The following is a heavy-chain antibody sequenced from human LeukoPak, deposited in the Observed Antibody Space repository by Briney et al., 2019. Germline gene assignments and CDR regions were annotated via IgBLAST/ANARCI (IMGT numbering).Heavy chain of an antibody. CDR1: GFTFSSNY. CDR3: ARGGVVVPFDY. J-gene: IGHJ4*02. D-gene: IGHD3-22*01. Sequence: GGSLTLSCAASGFTFSSNYMSWVRQAPGKGLEWVSVIYSGGSTYYTDSVKGRFTISRDNSKNTLYLQMNSLRAEDTAVYYCARGGVVVPFDYWGQGTLVTVSS. CDR2: IYSGGST. V-gene: IGHV3-53*01.